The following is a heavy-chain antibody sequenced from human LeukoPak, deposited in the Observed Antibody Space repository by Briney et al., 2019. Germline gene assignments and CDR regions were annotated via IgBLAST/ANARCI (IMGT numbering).Heavy chain of an antibody. CDR2: IYYSGST. J-gene: IGHJ3*02. CDR1: GGSISSYY. D-gene: IGHD1-26*01. Sequence: SETLSLTCTVSGGSISSYYWSWIRQPPGKGLEWIGYIYYSGSTNYNPSLKSRVTISVDTSKNQFSLKLSSVTAADTAVYYCARDPRVGATPLAFDIWGQGTMVTVSS. CDR3: ARDPRVGATPLAFDI. V-gene: IGHV4-59*01.